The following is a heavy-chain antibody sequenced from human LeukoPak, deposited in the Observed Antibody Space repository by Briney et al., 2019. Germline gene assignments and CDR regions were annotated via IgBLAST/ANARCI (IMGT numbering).Heavy chain of an antibody. J-gene: IGHJ3*02. CDR2: ISSTTSYI. CDR1: GFTVSSNY. D-gene: IGHD2-15*01. CDR3: ARARNLGYCSGTSCWYAFDI. Sequence: GGSLRLSCAASGFTVSSNYMSWVRQAPGKGLEWVSSISSTTSYIYYADSVKGRFTISRDNARNSLYLYMNSLRPEDTAVYYCARARNLGYCSGTSCWYAFDIWGQGTMVTVSS. V-gene: IGHV3-21*01.